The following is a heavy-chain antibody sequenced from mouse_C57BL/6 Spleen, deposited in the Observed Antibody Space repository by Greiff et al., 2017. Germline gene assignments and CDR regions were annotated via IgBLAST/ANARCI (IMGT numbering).Heavy chain of an antibody. CDR3: ARRGYYGSSSYYYAMDY. CDR2: INPNNGGT. V-gene: IGHV1-18*01. D-gene: IGHD1-1*01. CDR1: GYTFTDYN. Sequence: EVQLQQSGPELVKPGASVKIPCKASGYTFTDYNMDWVKQSHGKSLEWIGDINPNNGGTIYNQKFKGKATLTVDKSSSTAYMALRSLTSEDTAVYYCARRGYYGSSSYYYAMDYWGQGTSVTVSS. J-gene: IGHJ4*01.